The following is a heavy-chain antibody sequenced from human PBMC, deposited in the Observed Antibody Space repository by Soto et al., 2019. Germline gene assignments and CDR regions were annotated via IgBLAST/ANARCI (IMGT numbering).Heavy chain of an antibody. D-gene: IGHD6-6*01. CDR2: MNPNSGNT. Sequence: GASVKVSCKASGYTFTSYDINWVRQATGQGLEWMGWMNPNSGNTGYAQKFQGRVTMTRNTSISTAYMELSSLRSEDTAVYYCARGCRIAARPGRGSNYYYYYMDVWGKGTTVTVS. J-gene: IGHJ6*03. V-gene: IGHV1-8*01. CDR1: GYTFTSYD. CDR3: ARGCRIAARPGRGSNYYYYYMDV.